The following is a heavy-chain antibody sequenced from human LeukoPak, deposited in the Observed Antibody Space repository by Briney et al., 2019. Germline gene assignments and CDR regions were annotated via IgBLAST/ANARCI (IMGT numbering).Heavy chain of an antibody. CDR1: GGTFSGYV. J-gene: IGHJ5*02. V-gene: IGHV1-69*05. Sequence: GASVKVSCKASGGTFSGYVITWVRQAPGQGLEWMGGIIPIFGTANYAQKFQGRVTITTDESTSTAYMELSSLRSEDTAVYYCARDGLEYSYGYNWFDPWGQGTLVTVSS. CDR2: IIPIFGTA. D-gene: IGHD5-18*01. CDR3: ARDGLEYSYGYNWFDP.